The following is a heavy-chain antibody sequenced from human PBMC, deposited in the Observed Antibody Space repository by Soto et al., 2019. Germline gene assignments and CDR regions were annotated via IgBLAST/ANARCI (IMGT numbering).Heavy chain of an antibody. CDR3: ARGTRSGSYYYYGLDV. D-gene: IGHD1-26*01. CDR2: IIPIFGTT. J-gene: IGHJ6*02. V-gene: IGHV1-69*06. Sequence: SVKVSCKASGGTFSSYAINWVRQAPGQGLEWMGGIIPIFGTTNYARRFQGRVTITADKSTSTAYMELRSLRSEDTAVYYCARGTRSGSYYYYGLDVWGQGTTVTVSS. CDR1: GGTFSSYA.